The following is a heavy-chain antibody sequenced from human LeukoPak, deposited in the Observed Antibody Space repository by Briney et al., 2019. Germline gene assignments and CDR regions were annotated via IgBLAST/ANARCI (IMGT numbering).Heavy chain of an antibody. Sequence: GGSLRLSCAASGFTFSSYWMNWVRQAPGKGLEGVANIKQDGSEKYYVDSVKGRFTISRDNVKNSLYLQMNSLRAEDTAVYYCASYPTPGIAAAGTFNYWGQGTLVTVSS. CDR2: IKQDGSEK. CDR3: ASYPTPGIAAAGTFNY. J-gene: IGHJ4*02. D-gene: IGHD6-13*01. V-gene: IGHV3-7*03. CDR1: GFTFSSYW.